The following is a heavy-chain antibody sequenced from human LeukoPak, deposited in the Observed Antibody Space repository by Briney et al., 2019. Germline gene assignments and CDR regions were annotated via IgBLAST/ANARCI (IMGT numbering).Heavy chain of an antibody. Sequence: GASVKVPCKASGYTFTSYGISWVRQAPGQGLEWMGWISAYNGNTNYAQKLQGRVTMTTDTSTSTAYMELRSLRSDDTAVYYCARGPPAYCSGGSCYRTEYFQHWGQGTLVTVSS. J-gene: IGHJ1*01. CDR3: ARGPPAYCSGGSCYRTEYFQH. CDR1: GYTFTSYG. V-gene: IGHV1-18*01. D-gene: IGHD2-15*01. CDR2: ISAYNGNT.